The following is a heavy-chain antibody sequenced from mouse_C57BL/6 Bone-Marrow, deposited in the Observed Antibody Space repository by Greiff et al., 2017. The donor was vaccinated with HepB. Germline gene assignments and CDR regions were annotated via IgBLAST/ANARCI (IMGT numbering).Heavy chain of an antibody. CDR2: IHPNSGST. Sequence: QVQLKQPGAELVKPGASVKLSCKASGYTFTSYWMHWVKQRPGQGLEWIGMIHPNSGSTNYNEKFKSKATLTVDKSSSTAYMQLSSLTSEDSAVYYCARFPYYYGSSEGTGYWGQGTTLTVSS. D-gene: IGHD1-1*01. CDR3: ARFPYYYGSSEGTGY. CDR1: GYTFTSYW. J-gene: IGHJ2*01. V-gene: IGHV1-64*01.